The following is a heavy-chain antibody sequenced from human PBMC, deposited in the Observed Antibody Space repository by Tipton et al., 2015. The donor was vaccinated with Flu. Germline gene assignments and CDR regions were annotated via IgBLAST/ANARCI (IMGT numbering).Heavy chain of an antibody. J-gene: IGHJ4*02. V-gene: IGHV4-61*01. CDR2: IYYSGST. CDR3: ARDDYKSPGGLDY. D-gene: IGHD3-10*01. Sequence: GLVKPSETLSLTCAVSGYSISTGYYWGWIRQSPGKGLEWIGYIYYSGSTDYNPSLKSRVTISRDASKTRFSLRLKSVTAADSAVYFCARDDYKSPGGLDYWGQGLLVTVSS. CDR1: GYSISTGYY.